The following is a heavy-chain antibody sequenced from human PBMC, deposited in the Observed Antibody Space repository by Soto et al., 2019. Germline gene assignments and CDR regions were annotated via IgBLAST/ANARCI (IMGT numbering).Heavy chain of an antibody. D-gene: IGHD2-8*01. CDR2: MNSDGSNT. CDR3: ATSKGGVSNGPNTY. V-gene: IGHV3-74*01. CDR1: GFTFSNYW. Sequence: EVQLVESGGALVQPGGSLRLSCAASGFTFSNYWMHWVRQAPGKGLVWISRMNSDGSNTVYADAVKGRFTISRDNAKNTLYLQMNSLRVEETVVYYCATSKGGVSNGPNTYWGQGTLVTVSS. J-gene: IGHJ4*02.